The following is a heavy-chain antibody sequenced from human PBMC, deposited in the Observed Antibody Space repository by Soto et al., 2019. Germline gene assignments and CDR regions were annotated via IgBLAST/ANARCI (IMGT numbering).Heavy chain of an antibody. CDR2: IYYSGST. CDR1: GGSVSSYD. J-gene: IGHJ4*02. D-gene: IGHD2-15*01. Sequence: XTLSLPCSVSGGSVSSYDWNWIRQPPGKGLEWIGYIYYSGSTNYNPSLKSRVTISVETSKSQISLKMRSVTAADTGVYYCARGFRWLDYWGQGTLATVS. CDR3: ARGFRWLDY. V-gene: IGHV4-59*02.